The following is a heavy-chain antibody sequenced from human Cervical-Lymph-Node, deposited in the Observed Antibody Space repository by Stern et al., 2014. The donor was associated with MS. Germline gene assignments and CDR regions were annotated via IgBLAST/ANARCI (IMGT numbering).Heavy chain of an antibody. CDR1: GFTFSDYY. J-gene: IGHJ6*02. V-gene: IGHV3-11*01. CDR3: ARDRGRSDYYYGMEV. CDR2: ISSSGRTI. Sequence: VQLVQSGGGLVKPGGSLRLSCAVSGFTFSDYYMSWIRQAPGKGLDWVSYISSSGRTIYYADSVKGRFTISRDNAKNSLYLQMNSLRAEDTAVYYCARDRGRSDYYYGMEVWGQGTTVTVSS.